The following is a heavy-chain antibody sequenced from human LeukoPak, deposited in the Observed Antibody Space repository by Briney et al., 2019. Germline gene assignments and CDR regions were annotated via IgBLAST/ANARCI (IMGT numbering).Heavy chain of an antibody. V-gene: IGHV4-4*07. J-gene: IGHJ4*02. CDR3: ARAYYDSWSGYYVYFDY. Sequence: SETLSLTCTVSGGSISSYYWSWIRQPAGKGLEWIGRIYTSGSTNYNPSLKSRVTMSVDTPKNQFSLKLSSVTAADTAVYYCARAYYDSWSGYYVYFDYWGQGTLVTVSS. CDR1: GGSISSYY. CDR2: IYTSGST. D-gene: IGHD3-3*01.